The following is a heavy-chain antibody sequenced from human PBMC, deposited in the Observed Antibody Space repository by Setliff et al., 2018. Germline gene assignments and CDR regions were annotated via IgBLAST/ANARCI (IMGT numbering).Heavy chain of an antibody. V-gene: IGHV3-33*01. CDR2: IWNDGSTK. CDR3: ARNWATAQHYYYGMDV. D-gene: IGHD2-21*02. Sequence: GGSLRLSCVASGFTFSNYGMHWVRQAPGKGLEWVALIWNDGSTKFYGDSVKGRFTISRDDSENTLYLQMNSLRAEDTAVYYCARNWATAQHYYYGMDVWGQGTTVTVSS. J-gene: IGHJ6*02. CDR1: GFTFSNYG.